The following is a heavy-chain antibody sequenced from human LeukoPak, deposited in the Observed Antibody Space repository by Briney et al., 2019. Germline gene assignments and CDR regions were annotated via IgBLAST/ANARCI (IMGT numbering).Heavy chain of an antibody. CDR2: IYSGGST. CDR3: ARGGSGAFFYYYYYGMDV. Sequence: GGSLRLSCAASGFTVSSNYMSWVRQAPGMGLEWVSVIYSGGSTYYADSVKGRFTISRDNSKNTLYLQMNSLRAEDTAVYYCARGGSGAFFYYYYYGMDVWGQGTTVTVSS. CDR1: GFTVSSNY. J-gene: IGHJ6*02. V-gene: IGHV3-53*01. D-gene: IGHD3-3*02.